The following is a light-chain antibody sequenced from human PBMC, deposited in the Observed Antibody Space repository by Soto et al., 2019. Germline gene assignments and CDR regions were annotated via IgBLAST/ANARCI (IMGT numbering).Light chain of an antibody. Sequence: QPVLTQSSSASASLGSSVKLTCTLSSGHSTYIIAWHQQQPGKAPRYLMKLEGCGSYNKGSGIPDRFSGSSSGADRYLTISNLQFEDEADYYCETWDTNVVVFGGGTKVTVL. V-gene: IGLV4-60*02. CDR1: SGHSTYI. CDR3: ETWDTNVVV. J-gene: IGLJ2*01. CDR2: LEGCGSY.